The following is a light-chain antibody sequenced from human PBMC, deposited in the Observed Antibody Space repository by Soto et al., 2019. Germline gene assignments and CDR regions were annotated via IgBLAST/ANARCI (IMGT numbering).Light chain of an antibody. CDR1: QSISNW. CDR3: QHYNPYSPWT. Sequence: DIQMTQSPSTLSASVGDRVTITCRASQSISNWLAWYQQKPGKAPKLLMYDASSLESGVPSRFSGSGSGTEFTLTISSLQPDDFATYYCQHYNPYSPWTFGQGTKVEFK. J-gene: IGKJ1*01. CDR2: DAS. V-gene: IGKV1-5*01.